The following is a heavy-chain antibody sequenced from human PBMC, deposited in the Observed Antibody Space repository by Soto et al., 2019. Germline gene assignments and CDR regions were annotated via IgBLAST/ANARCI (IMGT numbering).Heavy chain of an antibody. Sequence: EVQLVESGGGLVQPGGSLRLSCAASGFTVSSNYMSWVRQAPGKGLEWVSVIYSGGSTYYADSVKGRFTISRDNSKNTMYLQMKSLRAEDTAVYYCAEQSISGFLDPWGQGTLVTVSS. CDR1: GFTVSSNY. J-gene: IGHJ5*02. V-gene: IGHV3-66*04. CDR2: IYSGGST. CDR3: AEQSISGFLDP. D-gene: IGHD5-12*01.